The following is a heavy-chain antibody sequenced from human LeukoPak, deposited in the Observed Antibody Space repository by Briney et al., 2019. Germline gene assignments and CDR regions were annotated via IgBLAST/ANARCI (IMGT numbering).Heavy chain of an antibody. V-gene: IGHV1-24*01. D-gene: IGHD1-14*01. Sequence: ASVKVSCKVSGYTLTELSMHWVRQAPGKGLEWMGGSDPEDGETIYAQKFQGRVTMTEDTSTDTAYMELSSLRSEDTAVYYCATDASRPAGNSGNQYYFDYWGQGTLVTVSS. J-gene: IGHJ4*02. CDR3: ATDASRPAGNSGNQYYFDY. CDR1: GYTLTELS. CDR2: SDPEDGET.